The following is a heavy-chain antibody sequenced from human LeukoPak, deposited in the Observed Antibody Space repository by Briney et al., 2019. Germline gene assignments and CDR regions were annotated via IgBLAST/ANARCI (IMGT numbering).Heavy chain of an antibody. V-gene: IGHV1-18*01. J-gene: IGHJ4*02. CDR1: AYSLTSYG. Sequence: ASVNVSCTASAYSLTSYGISWVRPAPRRGLECMGWISAYNGNPNYTQNLQGRVTITTDTSTSTAYMSRSRLRSHDTPVYYCARASDASSYFDYWGQGTLATVAS. CDR3: ARASDASSYFDY. CDR2: ISAYNGNP.